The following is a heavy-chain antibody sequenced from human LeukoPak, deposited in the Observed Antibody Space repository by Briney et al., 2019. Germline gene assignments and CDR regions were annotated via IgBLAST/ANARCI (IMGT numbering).Heavy chain of an antibody. Sequence: SETLSLTCAVYGGSFNGYYWSWIRQPPGKGLEWIGEINHSGSTNYNPSLKSRVTISVDTSKNQFSLKLSSVTAADTAVYYCARFYDNIYYYYGMDVWGQGTTVTVSS. D-gene: IGHD3-9*01. CDR1: GGSFNGYY. CDR2: INHSGST. CDR3: ARFYDNIYYYYGMDV. J-gene: IGHJ6*02. V-gene: IGHV4-34*01.